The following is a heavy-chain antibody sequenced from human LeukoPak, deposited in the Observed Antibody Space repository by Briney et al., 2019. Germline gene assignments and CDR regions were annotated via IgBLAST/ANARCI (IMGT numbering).Heavy chain of an antibody. J-gene: IGHJ4*02. Sequence: SETLSLTCAVYGGSFSGYYWSWIRQPPGKGLEWIGYIYYSGSTNYNPSLKSRVTISVDTSKNQFSLKLSSVAAADTAVYYCARADPDIAALDYWGQGTLVTVSS. CDR3: ARADPDIAALDY. D-gene: IGHD6-13*01. CDR1: GGSFSGYY. V-gene: IGHV4-59*01. CDR2: IYYSGST.